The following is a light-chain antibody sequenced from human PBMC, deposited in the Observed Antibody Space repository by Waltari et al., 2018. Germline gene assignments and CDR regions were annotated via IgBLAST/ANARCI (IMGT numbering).Light chain of an antibody. CDR1: QSIGRY. CDR2: GAS. J-gene: IGKJ1*01. V-gene: IGKV3-20*01. Sequence: EIVLTQSPGTLSLSPGERATLSCRASQSIGRYLVWYQQKTGQAPRLLSNGASSRAAGIPERVGVSGSGTEFSLTISRLEPEDLAGNYCQNHERLPAVFGQGTKVEIK. CDR3: QNHERLPAV.